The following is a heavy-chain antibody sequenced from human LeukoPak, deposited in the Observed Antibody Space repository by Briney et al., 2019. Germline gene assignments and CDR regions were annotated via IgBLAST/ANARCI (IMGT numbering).Heavy chain of an antibody. CDR2: IYYSGST. CDR1: GGSVSSGSYY. Sequence: SETLSLTCTVSGGSVSSGSYYWSWIRQPPGKGLEWIGYIYYSGSTNYNPSPKSRVTISVDTSKNQFSLKLSSVTAADTAVYYCARDTVTAAEGYYYGMDVWGKGTTVTVSS. D-gene: IGHD4-11*01. CDR3: ARDTVTAAEGYYYGMDV. J-gene: IGHJ6*04. V-gene: IGHV4-61*01.